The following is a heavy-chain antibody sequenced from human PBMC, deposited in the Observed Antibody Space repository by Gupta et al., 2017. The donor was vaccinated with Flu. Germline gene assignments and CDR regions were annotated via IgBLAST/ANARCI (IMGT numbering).Heavy chain of an antibody. CDR2: IYYSGST. V-gene: IGHV4-31*03. J-gene: IGHJ4*02. Sequence: QVQLQESGPGLVEPSQTLSLTCTVSGGSIRSGGYYWSWIRQPPGTGLEWIGYIYYSGSTYYNPSLKSRVSISLDTSKNQFSLKLSSVTAADTAVYYCAREVTEEATMDYWGQGTLVTVSS. D-gene: IGHD5-24*01. CDR1: GGSIRSGGYY. CDR3: AREVTEEATMDY.